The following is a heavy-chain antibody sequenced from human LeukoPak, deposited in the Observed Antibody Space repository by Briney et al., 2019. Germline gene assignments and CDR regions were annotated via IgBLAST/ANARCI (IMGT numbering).Heavy chain of an antibody. D-gene: IGHD6-6*01. CDR1: GGTFSSYA. V-gene: IGHV1-2*06. Sequence: ASVKVSCKASGGTFSSYAISWVRQAPGQGLEWMGRINPNSGGTNYAQKFQGRVTMTRDTSISTAYMELSRLRSDDTAVYYCARDPGIAARPGYFQHWGQGTLVTVSS. CDR2: INPNSGGT. CDR3: ARDPGIAARPGYFQH. J-gene: IGHJ1*01.